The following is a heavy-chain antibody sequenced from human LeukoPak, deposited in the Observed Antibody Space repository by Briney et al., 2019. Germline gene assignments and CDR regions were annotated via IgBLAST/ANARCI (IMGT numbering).Heavy chain of an antibody. Sequence: GGSLRLSCAASGFTFSSYAMHWVRQAPGKGLEWVAFIRYDGSNKYYADSVKGRFTISRDNSKNTLYLQMNSLRAEDTAVYYCAKSRSELFPDAFDIWGQGTMVTVSS. CDR1: GFTFSSYA. CDR2: IRYDGSNK. CDR3: AKSRSELFPDAFDI. J-gene: IGHJ3*02. V-gene: IGHV3-30*02. D-gene: IGHD3-10*01.